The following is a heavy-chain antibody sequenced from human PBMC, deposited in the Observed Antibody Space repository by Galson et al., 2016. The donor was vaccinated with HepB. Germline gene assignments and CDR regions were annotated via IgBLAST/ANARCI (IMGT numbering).Heavy chain of an antibody. CDR1: RFTFDDYA. Sequence: SLRLSCAASRFTFDDYAMHWVRQAPGKGLEWVSVSYGGGDTYYAESVKGRFTISRDNSKNTLFLQMNNLRVEDTAVYYCARDPGLRNGMDVWGQGTTVTVSS. V-gene: IGHV3-53*01. J-gene: IGHJ6*02. CDR2: SYGGGDT. CDR3: ARDPGLRNGMDV.